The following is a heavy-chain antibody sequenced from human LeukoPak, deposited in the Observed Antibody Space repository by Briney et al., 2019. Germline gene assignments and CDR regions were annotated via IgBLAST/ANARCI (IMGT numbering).Heavy chain of an antibody. J-gene: IGHJ5*02. CDR1: GFTFSSYA. CDR2: ISGSGGYT. Sequence: GGSLRLSYAASGFTFSSYAMTWVRQAPGKGLEWVSAISGSGGYTYYADSVKGQFTISRDNSKNTLFLQMNSLRAEDTAVYYCAREMMTTVTTEGNWFDPWGQGTLVTVSS. CDR3: AREMMTTVTTEGNWFDP. D-gene: IGHD4-17*01. V-gene: IGHV3-23*01.